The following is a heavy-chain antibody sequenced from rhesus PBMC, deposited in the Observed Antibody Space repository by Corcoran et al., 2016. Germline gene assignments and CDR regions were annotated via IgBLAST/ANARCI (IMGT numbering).Heavy chain of an antibody. CDR2: FFGSRGGN. D-gene: IGHD5-24*01. V-gene: IGHV4S7*01. CDR1: GGSISDHYY. Sequence: QVQLQESGPGLVQPSETLSLTCAVSGGSISDHYYWNLLRHPPGQVLEWIGNFFGSRGGNYHNHSRKSRVTNAKDTAKNQFSRKLSAVTAADTAVYVGAREGTVRYFDHWGQGVLVTVSA. J-gene: IGHJ4*01. CDR3: AREGTVRYFDH.